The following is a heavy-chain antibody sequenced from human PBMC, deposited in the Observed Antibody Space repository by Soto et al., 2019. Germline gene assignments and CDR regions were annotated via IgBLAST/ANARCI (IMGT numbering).Heavy chain of an antibody. Sequence: PSETLSLTCTVSGGSISSSSYYWGWIRQPPGKGLEWIGSIYYSGSTYYNTSLKSRVTISVDTSKNQFSLKLSSVTAADTAVYFCARHSTYYDILTGSPDWGQGTLVTVSS. V-gene: IGHV4-39*01. J-gene: IGHJ4*02. CDR3: ARHSTYYDILTGSPD. D-gene: IGHD3-9*01. CDR1: GGSISSSSYY. CDR2: IYYSGST.